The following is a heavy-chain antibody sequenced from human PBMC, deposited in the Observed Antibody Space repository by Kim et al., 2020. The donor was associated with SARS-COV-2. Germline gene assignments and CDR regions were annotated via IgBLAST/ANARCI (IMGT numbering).Heavy chain of an antibody. J-gene: IGHJ4*02. Sequence: GGSLRLSCAASGFTFSSYGMHWVRQAPGKGLEWVAVIWYDGSNKYYADSVKGRFTISIDNSKNTLYLQMNSLRAEDTAVYYCAKGPATTYYYGSGSYLDYWGQGTLVTVSS. CDR1: GFTFSSYG. D-gene: IGHD3-10*01. CDR3: AKGPATTYYYGSGSYLDY. CDR2: IWYDGSNK. V-gene: IGHV3-33*06.